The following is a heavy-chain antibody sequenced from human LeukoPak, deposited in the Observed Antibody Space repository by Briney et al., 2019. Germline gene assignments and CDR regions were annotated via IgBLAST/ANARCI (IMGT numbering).Heavy chain of an antibody. Sequence: GGSLRLSCAASGFTFSNYGMLWVRQAPGKGLEWVAFIRYDGSNKYYADSVKGRFTISRDNSKNTLYLQMNSLRAEDTAVYYCAKDSHTVDFRSGSLYGDYWGQGTLVTVSS. V-gene: IGHV3-30*02. CDR2: IRYDGSNK. CDR3: AKDSHTVDFRSGSLYGDY. CDR1: GFTFSNYG. D-gene: IGHD3-3*01. J-gene: IGHJ4*02.